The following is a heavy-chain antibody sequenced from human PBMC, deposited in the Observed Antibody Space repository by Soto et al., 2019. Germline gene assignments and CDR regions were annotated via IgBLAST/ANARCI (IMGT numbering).Heavy chain of an antibody. CDR1: GGSISSGGYY. CDR3: ARDSSGYCSGGSCSTYYFDY. J-gene: IGHJ4*02. V-gene: IGHV4-31*03. Sequence: SETLSLTCTVSGGSISSGGYYWSWIRQHPGKGLEWIGYIYYSGSTYYNPSLKSRVTISVDTSKNQFSLKLSSVTAADTAVYYCARDSSGYCSGGSCSTYYFDYWGQGTLVTVSS. D-gene: IGHD2-15*01. CDR2: IYYSGST.